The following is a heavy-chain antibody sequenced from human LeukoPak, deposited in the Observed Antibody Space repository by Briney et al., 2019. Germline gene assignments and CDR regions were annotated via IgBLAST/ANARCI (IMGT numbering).Heavy chain of an antibody. V-gene: IGHV3-30*02. CDR1: GFTFSTYA. J-gene: IGHJ3*02. CDR3: AKGLHSGSYLDALDI. CDR2: IRSDGGNK. D-gene: IGHD1-26*01. Sequence: GRSLRLSCAASGFTFSTYAMHWVRQAPGKGLEWMAHIRSDGGNKYYTDSVKGRFTISRDNSKNTLYLQMNGLRVEDTAVYYCAKGLHSGSYLDALDIWGQGTMVTVFS.